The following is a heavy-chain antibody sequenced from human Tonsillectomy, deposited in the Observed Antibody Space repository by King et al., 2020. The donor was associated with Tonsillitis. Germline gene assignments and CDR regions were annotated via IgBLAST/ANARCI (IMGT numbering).Heavy chain of an antibody. Sequence: HVQLQESGPGLVKPSETLSLTCTVSGGSISTYYWSWIRQPPGKGLEWIGYISYSGSTNYKSSLKSRVTISVDTSKNQFSLKLSSVTAADTAVYSCAREGSGEFGMDVWGQGTTVTVSS. J-gene: IGHJ6*02. CDR1: GGSISTYY. CDR2: ISYSGST. D-gene: IGHD3-16*01. CDR3: AREGSGEFGMDV. V-gene: IGHV4-59*01.